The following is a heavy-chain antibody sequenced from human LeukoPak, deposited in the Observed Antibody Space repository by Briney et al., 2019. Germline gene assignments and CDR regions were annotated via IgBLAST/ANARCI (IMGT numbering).Heavy chain of an antibody. CDR2: TYYRAKWYY. CDR3: SRGVYIREVGTGFDY. D-gene: IGHD2-8*02. Sequence: SQTLSLTCAISGDSVASNSVVWNWIRQSPSRGLEWLGRTYYRAKWYYEFAPSVESRISINPDTSMNQFSLHLNSVTPEDTAVYYCSRGVYIREVGTGFDYWGQGTLVTVSS. J-gene: IGHJ4*02. CDR1: GDSVASNSVV. V-gene: IGHV6-1*01.